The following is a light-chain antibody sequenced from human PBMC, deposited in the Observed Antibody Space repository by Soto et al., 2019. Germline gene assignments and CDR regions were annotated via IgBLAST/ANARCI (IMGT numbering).Light chain of an antibody. V-gene: IGKV3D-15*01. CDR1: QDVGSY. Sequence: EVVMEQSPATLSVSPGERVTLSCRASQDVGSYLAWYQQKPGQGPRLLIHGASTRASGIPARFSASGSGTEFTLTISSLQSEDFAVYYCQQYDDWPPITFGQGTRLEIK. CDR3: QQYDDWPPIT. CDR2: GAS. J-gene: IGKJ5*01.